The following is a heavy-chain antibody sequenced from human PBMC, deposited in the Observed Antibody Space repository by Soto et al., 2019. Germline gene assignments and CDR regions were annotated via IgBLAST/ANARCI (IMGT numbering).Heavy chain of an antibody. CDR2: IKQDGSEK. V-gene: IGHV3-7*01. J-gene: IGHJ2*01. Sequence: EVQLVESGGGLVQPGGSLRLSCTASGFMFSAYWMSWVRQAPGKGLERVANIKQDGSEKYYVDSLKGRFTISRVNAANSLSLQMDSLRPEDTAVYYCVRDFDVWGRGTLVTVSS. CDR3: VRDFDV. CDR1: GFMFSAYW.